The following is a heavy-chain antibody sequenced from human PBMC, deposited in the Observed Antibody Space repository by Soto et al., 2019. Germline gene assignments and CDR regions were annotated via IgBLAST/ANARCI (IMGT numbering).Heavy chain of an antibody. V-gene: IGHV4-34*01. CDR3: AGSGNPTNYYFDY. CDR2: INHSGSP. CDR1: GGSFSGYY. J-gene: IGHJ4*02. D-gene: IGHD3-3*01. Sequence: SETLSLTCAVYGGSFSGYYWSWFRQPPGKGLEWIGDINHSGSPNYKSSLKSRVSISVDTSKNQFSLKLSSVTAADTAVYYCAGSGNPTNYYFDYGGQGTLGTVSS.